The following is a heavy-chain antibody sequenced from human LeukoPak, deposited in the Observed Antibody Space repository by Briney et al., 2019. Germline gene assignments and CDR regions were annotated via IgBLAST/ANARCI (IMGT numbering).Heavy chain of an antibody. CDR2: INPNSGGT. D-gene: IGHD3-3*01. CDR1: GYTFTGYY. Sequence: ASVKVSCKASGYTFTGYYMHWVRQAPGQGLEWMGWINPNSGGTNYAQKFQGRVTMTRDTSISTAYMELSRLRSDDTAVYYCARDQKVGGSGLAPMGYWGQGTLVTVSS. CDR3: ARDQKVGGSGLAPMGY. J-gene: IGHJ4*02. V-gene: IGHV1-2*02.